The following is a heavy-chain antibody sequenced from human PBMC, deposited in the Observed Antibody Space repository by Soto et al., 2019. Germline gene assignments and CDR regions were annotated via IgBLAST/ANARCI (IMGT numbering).Heavy chain of an antibody. V-gene: IGHV4-39*01. J-gene: IGHJ3*01. CDR1: GGSVTTSDYS. D-gene: IGHD6-13*01. Sequence: QLQLQESGPGLVKSSETLSLTCTVSGGSVTTSDYSWGWIRQPPGKGLEWIGSVYYSGSTHYNPSLESRVTLSVDTSKHPCSLKLNSVTAADTAVYYCARQWGNWYWAFNVWGQGTMVTVSS. CDR3: ARQWGNWYWAFNV. CDR2: VYYSGST.